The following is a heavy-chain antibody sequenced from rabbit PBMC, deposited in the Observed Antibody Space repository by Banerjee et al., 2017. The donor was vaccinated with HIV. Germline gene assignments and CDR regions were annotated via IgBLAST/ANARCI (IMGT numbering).Heavy chain of an antibody. CDR1: GFDFSAYTF. J-gene: IGHJ6*01. D-gene: IGHD8-1*01. V-gene: IGHV1S40*01. CDR3: ARDSGTSFSTYGMDL. Sequence: QQLVESGGGLVKPGASLTLTCKASGFDFSAYTFMCWVRQAPGKGLEWIACIDTGSRDFTYYASWAKGRFTISKTSSTTVTLQMTSLTVADTATYFCARDSGTSFSTYGMDLWGPGTLVTVS. CDR2: IDTGSRDFT.